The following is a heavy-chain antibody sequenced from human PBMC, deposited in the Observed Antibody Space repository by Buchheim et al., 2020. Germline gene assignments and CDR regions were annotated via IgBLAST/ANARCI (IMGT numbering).Heavy chain of an antibody. CDR1: GFTFSSYG. Sequence: QVQLVESGGGVVQSGRSLRLSCAASGFTFSSYGMHWVRQAPGKGLEWVAVIWYDGSNKYYADSVKGRFTISRDNSKNTLYLQMNSLRAEDTAVYYCARAPALAAAGKGVFDYWGQGTL. V-gene: IGHV3-33*01. D-gene: IGHD6-13*01. J-gene: IGHJ4*02. CDR3: ARAPALAAAGKGVFDY. CDR2: IWYDGSNK.